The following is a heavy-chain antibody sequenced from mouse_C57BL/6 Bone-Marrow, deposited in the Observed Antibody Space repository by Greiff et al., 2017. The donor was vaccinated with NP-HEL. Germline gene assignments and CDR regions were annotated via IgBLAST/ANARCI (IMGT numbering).Heavy chain of an antibody. Sequence: VQLQESDAELVKPGASVKISCKVSGYTFTDHTIHWMKQRPEQGLEWIGYIYPRDGSTKYNEKFKGKATLTADKSSSTAYMQLNSLTSEDSAVYFCARRHYYGSSYVDYWGQGTTLTVSS. CDR3: ARRHYYGSSYVDY. CDR2: IYPRDGST. J-gene: IGHJ2*01. D-gene: IGHD1-1*01. CDR1: GYTFTDHT. V-gene: IGHV1-78*01.